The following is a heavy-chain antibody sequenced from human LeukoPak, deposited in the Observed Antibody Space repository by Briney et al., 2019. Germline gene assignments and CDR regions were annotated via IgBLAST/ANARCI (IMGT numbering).Heavy chain of an antibody. CDR1: GGSITNYY. CDR3: ARGDSSGYPDC. Sequence: SETLSLTCTVSGGSITNYYWSWIRQPPGKGLEWIGYVYYSGSTNYNPSLKSRVTISVDKSKNQFSLKLSSVTAADTGVYYCARGDSSGYPDCWGQGTLVTVSS. J-gene: IGHJ4*02. CDR2: VYYSGST. D-gene: IGHD3-22*01. V-gene: IGHV4-59*12.